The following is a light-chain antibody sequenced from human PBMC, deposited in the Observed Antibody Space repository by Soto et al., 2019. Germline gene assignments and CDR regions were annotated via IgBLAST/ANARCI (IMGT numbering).Light chain of an antibody. J-gene: IGKJ4*01. Sequence: DIVMTQSPDSLAVSLGERATINCKSSQSVLYRSNNTNYLAWYQQKPGQPPKLLIYWASTRESGVPDRFSGSGSVTDFTLTISSLQAEDVAVYYCQQYYSTPLTFGGGTKVEIK. V-gene: IGKV4-1*01. CDR3: QQYYSTPLT. CDR2: WAS. CDR1: QSVLYRSNNTNY.